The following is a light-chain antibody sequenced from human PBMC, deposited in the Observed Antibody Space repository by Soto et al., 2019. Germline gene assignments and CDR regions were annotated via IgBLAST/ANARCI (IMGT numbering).Light chain of an antibody. CDR3: QQYGSSPRT. V-gene: IGKV3-20*01. Sequence: EIVMTQSPATLSVSPGERATLSCRASQSVSSNLAWYQQKPGQAPRLLIYGASSRATGIPDRFSGSGSGTDFTLTISRLEPEDFAVYYCQQYGSSPRTFGQGSKADIK. J-gene: IGKJ1*01. CDR2: GAS. CDR1: QSVSSN.